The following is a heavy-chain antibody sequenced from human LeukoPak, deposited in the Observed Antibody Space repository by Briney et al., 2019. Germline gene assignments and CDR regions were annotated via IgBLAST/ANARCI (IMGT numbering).Heavy chain of an antibody. J-gene: IGHJ4*02. CDR3: AKDPFDY. V-gene: IGHV3-30*18. CDR1: GFTFSSYG. CDR2: ISYDGSNK. Sequence: TGGSLRLSCAASGFTFSSYGMHWVRQAPGKGQEWVAVISYDGSNKYYADSVKGRFTISRDNSKNTLYLQMNSLRAEDTAVYYCAKDPFDYWGQGTLVTVSS.